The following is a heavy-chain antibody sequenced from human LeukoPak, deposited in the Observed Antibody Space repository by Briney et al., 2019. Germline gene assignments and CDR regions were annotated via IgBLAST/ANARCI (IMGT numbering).Heavy chain of an antibody. V-gene: IGHV3-23*01. CDR2: CRGLGECK. Sequence: GGSLRLSCAASGFTFSNYAMSWVRQAPGKGLEGVSGCRGLGECKYYAYSVQGRFTIPRDNSKNTLYLQMNSLRAEDTAVYYCAKEGAFWSGYYKDYWGQGTLVTVSS. CDR1: GFTFSNYA. D-gene: IGHD3-3*01. CDR3: AKEGAFWSGYYKDY. J-gene: IGHJ4*02.